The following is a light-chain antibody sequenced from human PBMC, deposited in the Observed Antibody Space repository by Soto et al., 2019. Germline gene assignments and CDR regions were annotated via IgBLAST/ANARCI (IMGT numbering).Light chain of an antibody. CDR1: SGSVSTSYY. CDR2: STN. V-gene: IGLV8-61*01. J-gene: IGLJ2*01. CDR3: VLYMGSGFGV. Sequence: QAVVTQEPSFSVSPGGTVTLTCGLSSGSVSTSYYPSWYQQTPGQAPRTLIYSTNTRSSGVPDRFSGSILGNKAALTITGAQADDESDYYCVLYMGSGFGVFDGGTKLTVL.